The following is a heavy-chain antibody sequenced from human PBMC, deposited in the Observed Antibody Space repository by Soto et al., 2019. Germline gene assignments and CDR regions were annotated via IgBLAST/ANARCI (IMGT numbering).Heavy chain of an antibody. Sequence: PSETLSLTCTVSGGSSSSYYWSWIRQPPGKGLEWIGYIYYSGSTNYNPSLKSRVTISVDTSKNQSSLKLSSVTAADTAVYYCARRYGGSIDFWGQGTLVTVS. D-gene: IGHD2-15*01. V-gene: IGHV4-59*08. CDR2: IYYSGST. J-gene: IGHJ4*02. CDR3: ARRYGGSIDF. CDR1: GGSSSSYY.